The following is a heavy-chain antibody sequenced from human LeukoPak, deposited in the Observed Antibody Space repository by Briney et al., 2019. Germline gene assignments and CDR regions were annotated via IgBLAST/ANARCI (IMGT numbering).Heavy chain of an antibody. D-gene: IGHD3-22*01. J-gene: IGHJ4*02. Sequence: SESVSLTCTVSGVSISCYYWSWIRQPPGKGLEWIGYIYYSGSTNYNPSLKSRVTISVDTSKNQFSLKLSSVTAADTAVYYCARGGSGYYDNSGYSNWGQGTLVTVSS. CDR3: ARGGSGYYDNSGYSN. V-gene: IGHV4-59*12. CDR2: IYYSGST. CDR1: GVSISCYY.